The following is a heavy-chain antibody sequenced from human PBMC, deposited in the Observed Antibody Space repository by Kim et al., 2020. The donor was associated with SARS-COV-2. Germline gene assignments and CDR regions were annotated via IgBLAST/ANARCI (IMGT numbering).Heavy chain of an antibody. CDR1: AGSLNANY. J-gene: IGHJ3*02. V-gene: IGHV4-34*01. CDR3: GRGDSTGHAVDI. D-gene: IGHD6-13*01. Sequence: SETLSLTCAVYAGSLNANYWRCNSQPPGQALEWIEDANHRVTTNYNTSLRRRLTMSADSPKTHFSLKLKSVTPADRAMYYGGRGDSTGHAVDICDEGTL. CDR2: ANHRVTT.